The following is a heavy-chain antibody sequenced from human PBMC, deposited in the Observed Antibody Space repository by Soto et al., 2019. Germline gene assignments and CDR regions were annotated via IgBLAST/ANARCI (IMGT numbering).Heavy chain of an antibody. Sequence: APVKVSCKASGYTFTGYYMPRVRQAPGQGLEWMGWINPNSGGTNYAQKFQGWVTMTRDTSISTAYMELSRLRSDDTAVYYCARAAYGDYANWFDPWGQGTLVTVSS. J-gene: IGHJ5*02. CDR3: ARAAYGDYANWFDP. V-gene: IGHV1-2*04. CDR2: INPNSGGT. CDR1: GYTFTGYY. D-gene: IGHD4-17*01.